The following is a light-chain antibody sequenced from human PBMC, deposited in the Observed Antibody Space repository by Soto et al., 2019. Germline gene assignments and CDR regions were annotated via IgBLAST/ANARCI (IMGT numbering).Light chain of an antibody. CDR3: ALWNDSLSCNYV. CDR1: SSNIGGNY. V-gene: IGLV1-47*01. J-gene: IGLJ1*01. CDR2: RNN. Sequence: QSVLTQPPSASGAPGQRVTISCSGSSSNIGGNYVYWYQHLPGTAPKLLIYRNNQRPSGVPDRFPASKSGTSASLAISGLRSEDEVDYYCALWNDSLSCNYVVVTGSKLTV.